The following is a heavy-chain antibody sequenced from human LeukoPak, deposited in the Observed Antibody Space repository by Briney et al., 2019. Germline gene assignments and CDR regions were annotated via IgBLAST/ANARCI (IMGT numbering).Heavy chain of an antibody. CDR2: IWYDGSNK. J-gene: IGHJ4*02. D-gene: IGHD3-22*01. CDR3: ATNQYYYDSSGYLPDY. V-gene: IGHV3-33*01. Sequence: GRSLRLSCAASGFTFSSYGMHWVRQAPGKGLEWAAVIWYDGSNKYYADSVKGRFTISRDNSKNTLYLQMNSLRAEDTAVYYCATNQYYYDSSGYLPDYWGQGTLVTVSS. CDR1: GFTFSSYG.